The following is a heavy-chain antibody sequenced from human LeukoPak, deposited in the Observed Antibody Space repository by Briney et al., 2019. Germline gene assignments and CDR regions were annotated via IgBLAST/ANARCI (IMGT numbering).Heavy chain of an antibody. J-gene: IGHJ6*02. D-gene: IGHD2-21*01. Sequence: GRSLRLSCAVSGFTFSSYAMHWVRQAPGKGLEWVAVISYDGSNKYYADSVKGRFTISRDNSKNTLYLQMNSLRAEDTAVDYCARDVDDYGMDVWGQGTTVTVSS. CDR1: GFTFSSYA. V-gene: IGHV3-30*04. CDR3: ARDVDDYGMDV. CDR2: ISYDGSNK.